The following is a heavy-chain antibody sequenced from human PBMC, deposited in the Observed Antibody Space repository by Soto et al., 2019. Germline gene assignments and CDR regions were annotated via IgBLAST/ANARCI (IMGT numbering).Heavy chain of an antibody. J-gene: IGHJ6*02. Sequence: SETLSLTCPVSGGSVSSGSHYWSWIRQPPGKGLEWIGNIYYSGTTYYNPSLKSRVTISVDTSKNQFSLKLSSVTAADTAVYYCARHKGGYYSGVDVWGQGTTVTVSS. D-gene: IGHD3-16*01. V-gene: IGHV4-39*01. CDR2: IYYSGTT. CDR3: ARHKGGYYSGVDV. CDR1: GGSVSSGSHY.